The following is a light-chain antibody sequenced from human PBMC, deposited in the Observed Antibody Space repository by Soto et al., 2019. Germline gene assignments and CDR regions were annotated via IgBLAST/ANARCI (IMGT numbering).Light chain of an antibody. J-gene: IGLJ1*01. CDR1: SSDVGGYTH. V-gene: IGLV2-14*01. Sequence: QSALTQPASVSGSPGQSITISCTGTSSDVGGYTHVSWYQQHPGKAPKLMIYDVSNRPSGVSNRFSGSKSGNTASLTISGLQPEDEADYYCSSFTSTRTNYVFGTGTKLTVL. CDR3: SSFTSTRTNYV. CDR2: DVS.